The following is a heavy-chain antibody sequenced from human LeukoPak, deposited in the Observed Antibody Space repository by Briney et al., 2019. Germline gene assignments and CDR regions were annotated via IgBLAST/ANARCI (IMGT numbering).Heavy chain of an antibody. CDR1: GGSISSYY. CDR2: MYYSGST. V-gene: IGHV4-59*01. Sequence: PSETLSLTCTVSGGSISSYYWSWIRQPPGKGLEWIGNMYYSGSTNYNPSLKSRVTISVDTSKNQFSLKLSSVTAADTAVYYCARVPSPYYYYMDVWGKGTTVTASS. J-gene: IGHJ6*03. CDR3: ARVPSPYYYYMDV.